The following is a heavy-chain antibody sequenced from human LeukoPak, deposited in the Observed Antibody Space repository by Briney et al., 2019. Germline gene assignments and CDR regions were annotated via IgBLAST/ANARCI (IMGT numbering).Heavy chain of an antibody. CDR3: ARGFHYYYYMDV. Sequence: VASVKVSCKASGYTFTSYYMHWVRQAPGQGLEWMGIINPSGGSTSYAQKFQGRVTITADESTSTAYMELSSLRSEDTAVYYCARGFHYYYYMDVWGKGTTVTVSS. J-gene: IGHJ6*03. V-gene: IGHV1-46*01. CDR2: INPSGGST. CDR1: GYTFTSYY.